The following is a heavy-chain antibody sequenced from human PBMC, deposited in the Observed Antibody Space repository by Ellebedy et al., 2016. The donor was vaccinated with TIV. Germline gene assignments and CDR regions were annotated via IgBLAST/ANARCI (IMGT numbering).Heavy chain of an antibody. D-gene: IGHD3-16*02. V-gene: IGHV4-34*01. J-gene: IGHJ4*02. CDR3: ARRGQYYDYVWGSYRSWEFDY. CDR2: INHSGST. CDR1: GGSFSGYY. Sequence: SETLSLTXAVYGGSFSGYYWSWIRQPPGKGLEWIGEINHSGSTNYNPSLKSRVTISVDTSKNQFSLKLSSVTAADTAVYYCARRGQYYDYVWGSYRSWEFDYWGQGTLVTVSS.